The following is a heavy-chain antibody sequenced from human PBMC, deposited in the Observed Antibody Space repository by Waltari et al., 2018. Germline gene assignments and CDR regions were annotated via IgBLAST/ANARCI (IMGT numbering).Heavy chain of an antibody. CDR2: IYFTGST. CDR3: ARGIWQQLAHFDS. Sequence: QLHLQLSSPGLVKPSATLYLTCAGYGTSVTTTNYFGGGIRQPPGKGREWIGRIYFTGSTDYNPSLKSRVTISIDTSTNQFSLNLRSVTATDTAVYYCARGIWQQLAHFDSWGQGTLVTVSS. V-gene: IGHV4-39*01. J-gene: IGHJ4*02. D-gene: IGHD6-13*01. CDR1: GTSVTTTNYF.